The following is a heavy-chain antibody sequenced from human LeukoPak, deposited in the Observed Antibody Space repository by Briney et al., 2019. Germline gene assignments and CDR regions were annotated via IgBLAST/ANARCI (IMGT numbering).Heavy chain of an antibody. J-gene: IGHJ6*03. CDR3: ARDGTQLPDIYYYYYYMDV. D-gene: IGHD2-2*01. CDR2: ISYDGSNK. Sequence: GGSLRLSCAASGFTFSSYAMHWVRQAPGKGLEWVAVISYDGSNKYYADSVKGRFTISRDNSKNTLYLQMNSLRAEDTAVYYCARDGTQLPDIYYYYYYMDVWGKGTTVTVSS. CDR1: GFTFSSYA. V-gene: IGHV3-30*04.